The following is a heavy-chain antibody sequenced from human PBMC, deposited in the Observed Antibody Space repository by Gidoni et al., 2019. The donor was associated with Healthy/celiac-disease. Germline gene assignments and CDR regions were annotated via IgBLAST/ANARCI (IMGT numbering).Heavy chain of an antibody. CDR3: ARERNSNYAGDAFDI. Sequence: QVQLVESGGGVVQPGRSLRLSCAASGFTFSSYAMHWVRQAPGKGLEWVAVISYDGSNKYYADSVMGRFTISRDNSKNTLYLQMNSLRAEDTAVYYCARERNSNYAGDAFDIWGQGTMVTVSS. J-gene: IGHJ3*02. CDR1: GFTFSSYA. D-gene: IGHD4-4*01. V-gene: IGHV3-30-3*01. CDR2: ISYDGSNK.